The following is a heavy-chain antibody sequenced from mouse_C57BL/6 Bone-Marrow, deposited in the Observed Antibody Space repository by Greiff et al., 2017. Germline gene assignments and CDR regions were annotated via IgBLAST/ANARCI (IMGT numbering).Heavy chain of an antibody. Sequence: QVQLQQSGAELARPGASVKLSCKASGYTFTSYGISWVKQRTGQGLEWIGEIYPRSGNTYYNEKFKGKATLTADKSSSTAYMELRSLTSEDSAVYFCARERGRLYDYDVGWFAYWGQGTLVTVSA. V-gene: IGHV1-81*01. D-gene: IGHD2-4*01. CDR1: GYTFTSYG. CDR2: IYPRSGNT. J-gene: IGHJ3*01. CDR3: ARERGRLYDYDVGWFAY.